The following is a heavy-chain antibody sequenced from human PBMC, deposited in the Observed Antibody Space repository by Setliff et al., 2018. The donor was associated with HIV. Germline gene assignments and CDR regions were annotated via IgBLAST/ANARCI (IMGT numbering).Heavy chain of an antibody. CDR3: TKKGPKGQWLVDLYFDS. Sequence: GSLRLSCAASGFTFGDYAMSWVRQAPGKGLEWVSVISGSGGSTYVADSVKGRFTISRDNSENTLYLQMNSLRADDTAVYYCTKKGPKGQWLVDLYFDSWGQGTLVTVSS. CDR2: ISGSGGST. V-gene: IGHV3-23*01. J-gene: IGHJ4*02. CDR1: GFTFGDYA. D-gene: IGHD6-19*01.